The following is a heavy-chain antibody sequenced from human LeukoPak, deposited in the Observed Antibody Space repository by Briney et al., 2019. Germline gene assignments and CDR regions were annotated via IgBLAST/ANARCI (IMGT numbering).Heavy chain of an antibody. CDR2: INLNTGGI. J-gene: IGHJ4*02. V-gene: IGHV1-2*02. CDR3: ARDQYTSSWYGSDY. CDR1: GYTFTDSY. D-gene: IGHD2-2*01. Sequence: ASVKVSCKASGYTFTDSYMHWVRQAPGQGLEWLGWINLNTGGINYAPKFQDRVTMTRDTSISTAHMELSMLRSDDTAVYYCARDQYTSSWYGSDYWGQGTLVTVSS.